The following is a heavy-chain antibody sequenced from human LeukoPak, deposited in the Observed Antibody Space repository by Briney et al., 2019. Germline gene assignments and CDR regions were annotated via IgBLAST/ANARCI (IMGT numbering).Heavy chain of an antibody. D-gene: IGHD4-4*01. Sequence: GGSLRLSCAASGFTFSSYAMSWVRPAPGKGLEWVSAISGSGGSTYYADSVKGRFSISRDNSNNTLYLQMNSLRAEDTAVYYCAKDDSNWASDYWGQGTLVTVSS. CDR3: AKDDSNWASDY. J-gene: IGHJ4*02. CDR2: ISGSGGST. V-gene: IGHV3-23*01. CDR1: GFTFSSYA.